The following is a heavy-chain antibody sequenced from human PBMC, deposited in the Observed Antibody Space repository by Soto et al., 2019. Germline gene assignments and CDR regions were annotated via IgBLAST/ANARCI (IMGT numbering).Heavy chain of an antibody. J-gene: IGHJ4*02. V-gene: IGHV4-31*03. CDR1: GGSISSGGYY. CDR3: ERDAQQLVYDY. D-gene: IGHD6-13*01. Sequence: QVQLQESGPGLVKPSQTLSLTCTVSGGSISSGGYYWSWIRQHPGKGLEWIGYIYYSGSTYYNPSLEGRVIISIDKSKKQFSMKLSSVTVADTAVYYCERDAQQLVYDYWGQGTLVTVSS. CDR2: IYYSGST.